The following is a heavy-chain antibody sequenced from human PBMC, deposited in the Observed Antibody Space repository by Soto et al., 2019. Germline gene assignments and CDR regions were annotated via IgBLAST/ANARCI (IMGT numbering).Heavy chain of an antibody. CDR3: AEASPVVVVAASPSWFDP. D-gene: IGHD2-15*01. Sequence: GGSLRLSCAASGFTFSSYAMSWVRQAPGKGLEWVSAISGSGGSTYYADSVKGRFTISRDNSKNTLYLQMNSLRAEDTAVYYWAEASPVVVVAASPSWFDPWGQGTLVTVSS. J-gene: IGHJ5*02. CDR2: ISGSGGST. CDR1: GFTFSSYA. V-gene: IGHV3-23*01.